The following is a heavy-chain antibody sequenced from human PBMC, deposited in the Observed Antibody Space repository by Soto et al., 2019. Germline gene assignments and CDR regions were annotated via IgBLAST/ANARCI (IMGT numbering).Heavy chain of an antibody. D-gene: IGHD3-22*01. CDR2: IKSKTDGGTT. CDR1: GFTFSNAW. Sequence: GGSLRLSCAASGFTFSNAWMNWVRQAPGKGLEWVGRIKSKTDGGTTDYAAPVKGRFTISRDDSKNTLYLQMKSLITEDTAVNYCACDWCKKPDSYDSSGYYSLPDCWGQGTLVTVSS. V-gene: IGHV3-15*07. CDR3: ACDWCKKPDSYDSSGYYSLPDC. J-gene: IGHJ4*02.